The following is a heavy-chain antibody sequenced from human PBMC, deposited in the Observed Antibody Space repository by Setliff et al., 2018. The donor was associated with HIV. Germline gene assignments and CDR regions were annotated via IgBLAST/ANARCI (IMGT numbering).Heavy chain of an antibody. D-gene: IGHD2-2*01. CDR2: MHHSGNT. CDR3: AKEGGYCSGTTRFGFDY. CDR1: SYSISSVHS. Sequence: SETLSLTCDVSSYSISSVHSWGWIRQPPGKRLEWIGTMHHSGNTHYKPSLKGRVTVSLDTSKKQLSLKLRSVTAADTAVYYCAKEGGYCSGTTRFGFDYWGQGTLVTVSS. J-gene: IGHJ4*02. V-gene: IGHV4-38-2*02.